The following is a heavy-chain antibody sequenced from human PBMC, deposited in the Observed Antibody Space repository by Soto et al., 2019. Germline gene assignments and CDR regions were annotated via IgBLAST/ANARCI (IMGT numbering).Heavy chain of an antibody. V-gene: IGHV3-33*01. J-gene: IGHJ4*02. CDR2: IWYDGSKR. D-gene: IGHD1-26*01. CDR3: VRDHTAYYIDY. CDR1: GFTCNNSG. Sequence: GGSLKLSCAASGFTCNNSGFHWVRQTPGKGLEWVAVIWYDGSKRYYGDSVKGRFAISRDDSRNTMYLQMNSLRAEDTAVYYCVRDHTAYYIDYWGQGLLVTVS.